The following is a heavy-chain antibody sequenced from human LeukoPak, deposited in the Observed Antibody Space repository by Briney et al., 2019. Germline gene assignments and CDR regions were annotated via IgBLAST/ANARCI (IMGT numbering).Heavy chain of an antibody. CDR2: INSDGSST. CDR1: GFTFSSYG. CDR3: ARDGGLLPLDY. V-gene: IGHV3-74*01. D-gene: IGHD3-22*01. Sequence: PGGSLRLSCAASGFTFSSYGMHWVRQAPGKGLVWVSRINSDGSSTSYADSVKGRFTISRDNAKNTLYLQMNSLRAEDTAVYYCARDGGLLPLDYWGQGTLVTVSS. J-gene: IGHJ4*02.